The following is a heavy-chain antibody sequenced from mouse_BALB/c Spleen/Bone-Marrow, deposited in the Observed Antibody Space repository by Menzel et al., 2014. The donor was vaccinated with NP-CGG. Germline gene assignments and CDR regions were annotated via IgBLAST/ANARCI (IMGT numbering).Heavy chain of an antibody. V-gene: IGHV1-61*01. D-gene: IGHD1-1*01. CDR1: GYTFTSYW. CDR2: IDPSDSET. Sequence: VKLQESGAELVRPGASVKLSCKASGYTFTSYWMNWVKQRPGQGLEWIGMIDPSDSETHYNQTFKDKATLTVDKSSSTAYMQLSSLTSEDSAVYYCAREEITTVVAPAYWGQGTLVTVSA. CDR3: AREEITTVVAPAY. J-gene: IGHJ3*01.